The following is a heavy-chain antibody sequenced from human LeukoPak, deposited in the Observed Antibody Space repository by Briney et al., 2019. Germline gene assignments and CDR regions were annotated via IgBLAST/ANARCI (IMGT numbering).Heavy chain of an antibody. D-gene: IGHD5-18*01. V-gene: IGHV4-39*01. CDR3: ARRGIQLD. J-gene: IGHJ4*02. Sequence: SETLSLTCTVSGGSISSSSYYWGWIRQPPGKGLEWIGSIYYSGSTYYNPSLKSRVTISVDTSKNQFSLKLSSVTAADTAVYYRARRGIQLDWGQGTLVTVSS. CDR1: GGSISSSSYY. CDR2: IYYSGST.